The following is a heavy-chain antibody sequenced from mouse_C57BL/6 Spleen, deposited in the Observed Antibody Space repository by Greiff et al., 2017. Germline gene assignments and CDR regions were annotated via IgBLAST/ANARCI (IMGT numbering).Heavy chain of an antibody. D-gene: IGHD1-1*01. Sequence: QVQLQQPGAELVMPGASVKLSCKASGYTFTSYWMHRVKQRPGQGLEWIGEIDPSDSYTNYNQKFKGKSTLTVDKSSSTAYMQLSSLTSEDSAVYYCARQDYGSSYGYAMDYWGQGTSVTVSS. CDR2: IDPSDSYT. J-gene: IGHJ4*01. V-gene: IGHV1-69*01. CDR1: GYTFTSYW. CDR3: ARQDYGSSYGYAMDY.